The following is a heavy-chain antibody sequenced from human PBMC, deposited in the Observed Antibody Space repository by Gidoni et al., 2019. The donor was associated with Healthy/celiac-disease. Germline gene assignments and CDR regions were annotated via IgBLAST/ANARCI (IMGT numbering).Heavy chain of an antibody. CDR1: GGSISSYY. V-gene: IGHV4-59*08. J-gene: IGHJ6*02. CDR2: IYYSGST. Sequence: QVQLQESGPGLVKPSETLSLTCAVSGGSISSYYWSWIRQPPGKGLECIGYIYYSGSTNYNPSLKRRVTISVDTSKNQFSLKLSSVTAADTAVYYCARNYYYYGMDVWGQGTTVTVSS. CDR3: ARNYYYYGMDV.